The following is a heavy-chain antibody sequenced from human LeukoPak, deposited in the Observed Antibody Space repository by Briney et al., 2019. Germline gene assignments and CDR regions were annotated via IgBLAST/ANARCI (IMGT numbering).Heavy chain of an antibody. CDR3: ATDVDTAMAPIDY. V-gene: IGHV1-24*01. D-gene: IGHD5-18*01. J-gene: IGHJ4*02. CDR2: FDPEDGET. Sequence: ASVKVSCKVSGYTLTELSMHWVRQAPGKGLEWMGGFDPEDGETIYAQKFQGRVTMTEDTSTDTAYMELSSLRSEDTAVYYSATDVDTAMAPIDYWGQGTLVTVSS. CDR1: GYTLTELS.